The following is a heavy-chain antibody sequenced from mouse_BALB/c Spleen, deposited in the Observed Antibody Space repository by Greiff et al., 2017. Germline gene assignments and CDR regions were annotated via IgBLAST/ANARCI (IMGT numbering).Heavy chain of an antibody. D-gene: IGHD2-10*01. V-gene: IGHV1-39*01. Sequence: VQLKQTGPELVKPGASVKISCKASGYSFTDYIMLWVKQSHGKSLEWIGNINPYYGSTSYNLKFKGKATLTVDKSSSTAYMQLNSLTSEDSAVYYCARSGAYYGNYGYFDVWGAGTTVTVSS. CDR3: ARSGAYYGNYGYFDV. CDR2: INPYYGST. CDR1: GYSFTDYI. J-gene: IGHJ1*01.